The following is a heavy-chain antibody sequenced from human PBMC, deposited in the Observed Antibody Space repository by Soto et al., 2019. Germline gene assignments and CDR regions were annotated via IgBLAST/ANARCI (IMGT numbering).Heavy chain of an antibody. CDR2: IYYSGST. V-gene: IGHV4-59*01. J-gene: IGHJ6*02. CDR3: ARARSRATGMDV. CDR1: GGSISSYY. Sequence: SETLSLTCTVSGGSISSYYWSWSRQPPGKGLEWIGYIYYSGSTNYNPSLKSRVTISVDTSKNQFSLKLSSVTAADTAVYYCARARSRATGMDVWGQGTTVTVSS.